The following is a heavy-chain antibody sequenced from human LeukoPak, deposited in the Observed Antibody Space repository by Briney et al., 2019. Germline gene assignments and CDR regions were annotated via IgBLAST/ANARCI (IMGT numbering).Heavy chain of an antibody. CDR1: GYTFTSYG. CDR2: ISAYNGNT. CDR3: ARVGYYYDSSGLLDHAFDI. J-gene: IGHJ3*02. D-gene: IGHD3-22*01. Sequence: ASVKVSCKASGYTFTSYGISWVRQAPGQGLEWMGWISAYNGNTNYAQKLQGRVTMTTDTSTSTAYVELRSLRSDDTAVYYCARVGYYYDSSGLLDHAFDIWGQGTMVTVSS. V-gene: IGHV1-18*01.